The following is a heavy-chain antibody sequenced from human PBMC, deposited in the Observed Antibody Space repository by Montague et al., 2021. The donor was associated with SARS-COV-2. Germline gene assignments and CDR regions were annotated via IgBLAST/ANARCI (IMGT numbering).Heavy chain of an antibody. CDR1: GYSISSGYY. CDR2: IYHSGGT. V-gene: IGHV4-38-2*01. D-gene: IGHD3-10*01. Sequence: SETLSLTCSVSGYSISSGYYWGWIRQPSGKGLEWIGNIYHSGGTYYSSSLKSRVTVSVDTSKNQFSLRLSSVTAADTAVYYCARWYYGSGSYPHWGQGTLVTVSS. CDR3: ARWYYGSGSYPH. J-gene: IGHJ4*02.